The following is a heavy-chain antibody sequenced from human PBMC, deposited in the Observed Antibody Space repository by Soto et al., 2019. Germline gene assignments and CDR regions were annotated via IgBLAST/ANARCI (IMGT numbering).Heavy chain of an antibody. CDR2: IWSDGSNK. CDR3: ARDPPEDSRGYFALDM. CDR1: GFTFSSYG. Sequence: QVQLVESGGGVVQPGRSLRLSCAASGFTFSSYGMHWVRQAPSKGLEWVAVIWSDGSNKYNGDSVKGRFTISRDNSKNTLYLQMNSLRVEDTAVYYCARDPPEDSRGYFALDMWGQGTLVNVSS. D-gene: IGHD3-22*01. V-gene: IGHV3-33*01. J-gene: IGHJ3*02.